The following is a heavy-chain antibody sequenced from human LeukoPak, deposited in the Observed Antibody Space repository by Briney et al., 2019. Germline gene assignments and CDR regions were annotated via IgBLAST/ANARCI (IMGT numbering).Heavy chain of an antibody. Sequence: SGGSLRLSCAASGFTFSSYNMNWVRQAPGKGLEWVSSISSSSAYIYYADSVKGRFTISRDNAKNSLYLQMNSLRAEDTAVYYCARDGVRYSSSGEYFQHWGQGTLVTVSS. CDR2: ISSSSAYI. J-gene: IGHJ1*01. CDR1: GFTFSSYN. V-gene: IGHV3-21*01. D-gene: IGHD6-6*01. CDR3: ARDGVRYSSSGEYFQH.